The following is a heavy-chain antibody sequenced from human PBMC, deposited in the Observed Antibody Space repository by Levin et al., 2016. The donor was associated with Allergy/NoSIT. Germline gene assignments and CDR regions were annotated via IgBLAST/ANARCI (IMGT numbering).Heavy chain of an antibody. CDR2: IYYSGST. Sequence: WIRQPPGKGLEWIGSIYYSGSTYYNPSLKSRVTISVDTSKNQFSLKLSSVTAADTAVYYCARDYYDSSGYYYGIDYWGQGTLVTVSS. D-gene: IGHD3-22*01. V-gene: IGHV4-39*01. CDR3: ARDYYDSSGYYYGIDY. J-gene: IGHJ4*02.